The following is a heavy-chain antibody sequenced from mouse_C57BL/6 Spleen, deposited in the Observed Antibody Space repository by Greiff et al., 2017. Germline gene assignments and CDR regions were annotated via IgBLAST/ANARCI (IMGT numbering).Heavy chain of an antibody. J-gene: IGHJ4*01. CDR1: GYTFTSYW. Sequence: QVQLQQPGAELVKPGASVKLSCKASGYTFTSYWMHWVKQRPGRGLEWIGRIAPNSGGTKYNEKFKSKATLTVDKPSSTSYMQLSSLTSEDSAVYYCAAASTPYYYAMDYWGQGTSVTVSS. CDR2: IAPNSGGT. CDR3: AAASTPYYYAMDY. D-gene: IGHD6-1*01. V-gene: IGHV1-72*01.